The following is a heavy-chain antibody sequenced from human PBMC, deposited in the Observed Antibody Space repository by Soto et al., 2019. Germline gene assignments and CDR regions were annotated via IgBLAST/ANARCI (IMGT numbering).Heavy chain of an antibody. D-gene: IGHD1-7*01. J-gene: IGHJ3*02. CDR3: ARDTPNWNYAPEPFDI. Sequence: GASVKVSCKASGYTFTSYGISWVRQAPGQGLEWMGWISAYNGNTNYAQKLQGRVTMTTDTSTSTAYMELRSLRSDDTAVYYCARDTPNWNYAPEPFDIWGQGTMVTVSS. CDR2: ISAYNGNT. V-gene: IGHV1-18*01. CDR1: GYTFTSYG.